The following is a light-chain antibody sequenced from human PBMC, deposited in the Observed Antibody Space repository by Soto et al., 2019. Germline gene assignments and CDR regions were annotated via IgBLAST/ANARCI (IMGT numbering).Light chain of an antibody. Sequence: QSALTQPASVSGSPGQSITISCTGTSSDVGGYNYVSWYQQHPGKASKLMIYDVTTRPSGVSDRFSGSKSGNTASLTISGLQAEDEADYYCSSYTSSNTEVFGTGTKVTVL. CDR2: DVT. CDR3: SSYTSSNTEV. V-gene: IGLV2-14*03. CDR1: SSDVGGYNY. J-gene: IGLJ1*01.